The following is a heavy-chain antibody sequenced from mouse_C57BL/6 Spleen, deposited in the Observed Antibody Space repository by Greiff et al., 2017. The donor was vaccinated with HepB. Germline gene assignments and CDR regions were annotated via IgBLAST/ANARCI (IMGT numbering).Heavy chain of an antibody. CDR2: IRSKSSNYAT. D-gene: IGHD1-1*01. Sequence: EVQRVESGGGLVQPKGSLKLSCAASGFTFNTYAMHWVRQAPGKGLEWVARIRSKSSNYATYYADSVKDTFTISRDDSQSMLYLQMNNLKTEDTDMYYCVRDLYYYGSSYGYYAMDYGGQGTSVTVSS. V-gene: IGHV10-3*01. CDR1: GFTFNTYA. CDR3: VRDLYYYGSSYGYYAMDY. J-gene: IGHJ4*01.